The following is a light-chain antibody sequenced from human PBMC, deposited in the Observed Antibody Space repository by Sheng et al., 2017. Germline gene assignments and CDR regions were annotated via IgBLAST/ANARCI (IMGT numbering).Light chain of an antibody. V-gene: IGKV1-33*01. J-gene: IGKJ3*01. CDR3: QQYGTLIS. CDR1: QDISDY. Sequence: DIQMTQSPSSLSASVGDRVTMTCQASQDISDYLNWYQQKPGKAPKLLIYDAFNLETGVPSRFSGSRSGTDFTLTINGLQPEDVATYYCQQYGTLISFGPGTKVDIK. CDR2: DAF.